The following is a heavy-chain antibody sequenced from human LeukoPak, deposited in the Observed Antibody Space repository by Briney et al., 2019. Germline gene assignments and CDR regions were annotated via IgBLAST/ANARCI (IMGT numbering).Heavy chain of an antibody. CDR3: ARDRYYDSSGYPFDY. CDR1: GFTFNSYW. V-gene: IGHV3-74*01. CDR2: INSDGSST. J-gene: IGHJ4*02. D-gene: IGHD3-22*01. Sequence: GGSLRLSCAASGFTFNSYWMHWVRQAPGKGLVWVSRINSDGSSTSYADSVKGRFTISRDNAKNTLYLQMNSLRAEGTAVYYCARDRYYDSSGYPFDYWGQGTLVTVSS.